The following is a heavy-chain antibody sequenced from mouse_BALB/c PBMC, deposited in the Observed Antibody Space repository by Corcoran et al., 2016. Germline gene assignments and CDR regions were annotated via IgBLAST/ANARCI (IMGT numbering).Heavy chain of an antibody. J-gene: IGHJ2*01. CDR3: ARGFWYYFDY. CDR2: INPYNDGT. Sequence: EVQLQQSGPELVKPGASVKMSCKASGYTFTSYVMHWVKQKPGQGLEWIGYINPYNDGTKYNEKVKGKATLTSDKSSSTAYMELSSLTSEDSAVYYCARGFWYYFDYWGQGTTLTVSS. V-gene: IGHV1S136*01. CDR1: GYTFTSYV.